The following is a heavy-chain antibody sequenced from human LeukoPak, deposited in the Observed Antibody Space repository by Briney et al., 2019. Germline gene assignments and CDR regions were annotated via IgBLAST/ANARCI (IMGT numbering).Heavy chain of an antibody. D-gene: IGHD6-13*01. V-gene: IGHV3-33*06. CDR1: GFTFSSYG. J-gene: IGHJ4*02. Sequence: GGSLRLSCAASGFTFSSYGMHWIRQAPGKGLEWVAVIWYDGSNKYYADSVKGRFTISRDNSKNTLYLQMNSLRAEDTAVYYCAKDRPPYSSSWFDYWGQGTLVTVSS. CDR3: AKDRPPYSSSWFDY. CDR2: IWYDGSNK.